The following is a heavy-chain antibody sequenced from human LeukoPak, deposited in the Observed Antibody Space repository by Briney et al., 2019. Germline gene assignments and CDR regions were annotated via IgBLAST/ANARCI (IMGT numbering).Heavy chain of an antibody. Sequence: GGSLRLSCAASEFTFSSYSMNWVRQAPGKGLEWVSSISSSGSYIYYADSVKGRFTVSRENSKSTLYLQMNSLRAEDTAAYYCARGQYYYDNNRFDYWGRGTLVTVSS. D-gene: IGHD3-22*01. CDR1: EFTFSSYS. V-gene: IGHV3-21*01. CDR3: ARGQYYYDNNRFDY. CDR2: ISSSGSYI. J-gene: IGHJ4*02.